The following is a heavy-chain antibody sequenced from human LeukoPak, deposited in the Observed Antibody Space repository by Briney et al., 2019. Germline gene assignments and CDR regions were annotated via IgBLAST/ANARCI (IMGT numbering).Heavy chain of an antibody. J-gene: IGHJ3*02. CDR3: ARGGAARPDI. V-gene: IGHV3-48*01. D-gene: IGHD6-6*01. CDR2: ISSTSVSI. CDR1: GFTFSSYG. Sequence: GGSLRLSCAASGFTFSSYGMSWVRQAPGKGLEWVSYISSTSVSINYADSVRGRFTISRDNARNSLYLQVDSLRAEDTAVYYCARGGAARPDIWGQGTMVIVSS.